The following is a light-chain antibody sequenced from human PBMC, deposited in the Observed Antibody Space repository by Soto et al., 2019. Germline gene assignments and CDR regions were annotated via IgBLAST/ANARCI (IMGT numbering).Light chain of an antibody. J-gene: IGKJ1*01. Sequence: DLQMTQSPSSLSSSVGDRVTITCRARQGISNYLAWYQQKPGKVPKLLIYAASTLQSGVPSRFRGSGSGTEFTLTISSLQPEDVATYYCQKYNSAPWTGGQGTKVEIK. CDR2: AAS. CDR3: QKYNSAPWT. V-gene: IGKV1-27*01. CDR1: QGISNY.